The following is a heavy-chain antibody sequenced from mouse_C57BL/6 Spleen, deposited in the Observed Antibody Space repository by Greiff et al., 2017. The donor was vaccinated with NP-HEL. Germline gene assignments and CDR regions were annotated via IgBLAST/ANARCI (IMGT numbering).Heavy chain of an antibody. J-gene: IGHJ1*03. Sequence: VQLQQSVAELVRPGASVKLSCTASGFNIKNTYMHWVKQRPEQGLEWIGRIDPANGNTKYAPKFPGKATITADTSSNTAYLQLSSLTSEDTAIYYCARGMYDYDGSWYFDVWGTGTTVTVSS. V-gene: IGHV14-3*01. D-gene: IGHD2-4*01. CDR3: ARGMYDYDGSWYFDV. CDR1: GFNIKNTY. CDR2: IDPANGNT.